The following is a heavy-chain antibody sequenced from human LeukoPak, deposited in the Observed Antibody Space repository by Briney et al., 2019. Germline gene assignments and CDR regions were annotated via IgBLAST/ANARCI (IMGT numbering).Heavy chain of an antibody. V-gene: IGHV1-69*04. Sequence: ASVKVSCKASGDTFNNYAFSWVRQAPGQGFEWLGRIVATLGFANYSPGLQGRVTITADKSTGTVYMELKSLRSEDTAVYYCATGPQRDYGGNPLDYWGQGTLVTVSS. CDR2: IVATLGFA. CDR3: ATGPQRDYGGNPLDY. CDR1: GDTFNNYA. D-gene: IGHD4-23*01. J-gene: IGHJ4*02.